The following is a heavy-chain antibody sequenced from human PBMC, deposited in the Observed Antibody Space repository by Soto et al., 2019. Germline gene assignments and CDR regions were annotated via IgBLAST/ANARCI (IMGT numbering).Heavy chain of an antibody. V-gene: IGHV3-23*01. D-gene: IGHD3-22*01. J-gene: IGHJ4*02. CDR3: AKYRRAKYYDCSVYCGHMFDY. CDR1: GFTFRNYG. CDR2: ISGSGLTK. Sequence: GGSLRLSCTASGFTFRNYGLNWVRQAPGKGLEWVAAISGSGLTKAYADSVKGRFTISRDNSQNTLFLKMNDLRAEDTALYYCAKYRRAKYYDCSVYCGHMFDYWGQGTLVTVSS.